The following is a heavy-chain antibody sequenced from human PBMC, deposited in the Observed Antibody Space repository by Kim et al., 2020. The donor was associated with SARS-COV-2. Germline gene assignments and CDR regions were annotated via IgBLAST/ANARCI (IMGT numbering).Heavy chain of an antibody. Sequence: SVKVSCKASESTFTSYAMNWVRQAPGQGLEWMGWINTNTGNPTYAQGFTGRFVFSLDTSVSTAYLQISSLKAEDTAVYYCARVVRGVLSWFDPWGQGTLVTVSS. CDR2: INTNTGNP. J-gene: IGHJ5*02. CDR3: ARVVRGVLSWFDP. D-gene: IGHD3-10*01. V-gene: IGHV7-4-1*02. CDR1: ESTFTSYA.